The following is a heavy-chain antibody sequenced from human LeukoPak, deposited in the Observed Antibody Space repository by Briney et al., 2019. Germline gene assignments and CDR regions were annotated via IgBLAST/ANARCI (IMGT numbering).Heavy chain of an antibody. D-gene: IGHD7-27*01. V-gene: IGHV3-23*01. Sequence: GGSLRLSCAASGFTFSTYGMNWVRQAPGKGLEWVSGIRANGETTYYADSVRGRFTISRDNSRSMVWLQMNSLTAEDTAMYYCGRDLNWGAFDIWGQGTMVTVSS. CDR3: GRDLNWGAFDI. CDR1: GFTFSTYG. J-gene: IGHJ3*02. CDR2: IRANGETT.